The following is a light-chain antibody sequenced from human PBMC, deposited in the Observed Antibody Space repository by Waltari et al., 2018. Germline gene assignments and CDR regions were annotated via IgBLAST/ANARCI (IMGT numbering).Light chain of an antibody. CDR2: DND. V-gene: IGLV1-51*01. Sequence: QSVFTPPPSVSAAPGQKVPISCSGGPSNIRNYSLTWYQHLPGAAPKLLIYDNDKRPSGIPDRFSASKSGTSATLGITGLQIGDEADYYCATWDNSLTDVVFGGGTKLTVL. CDR1: PSNIRNYS. CDR3: ATWDNSLTDVV. J-gene: IGLJ2*01.